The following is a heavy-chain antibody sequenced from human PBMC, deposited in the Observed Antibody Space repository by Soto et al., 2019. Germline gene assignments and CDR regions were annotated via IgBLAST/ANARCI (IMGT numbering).Heavy chain of an antibody. CDR1: GYGFSSYA. CDR3: ARDGGDCGYRLAYYYYIGMDV. J-gene: IGHJ6*01. D-gene: IGHD2-21*02. CDR2: INISSGNT. V-gene: IGHV1-3*05. Sequence: QAQLVQSGAEEKKPGASVKVSCKASGYGFSSYAMHWVRQAPGQRLEWMGWINISSGNTEYSQNFQDRITITRDTSASTVYMELSSLRSEDTAVYYCARDGGDCGYRLAYYYYIGMDVW.